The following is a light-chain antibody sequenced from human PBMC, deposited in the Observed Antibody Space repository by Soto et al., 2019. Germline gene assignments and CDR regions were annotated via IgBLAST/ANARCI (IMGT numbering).Light chain of an antibody. Sequence: QSVLTQPPSVSGAPGQRVTISCTGSSSNIGAGYDVHWYQQLPGRAPKLLIYGDSNRPSGVPDRFSGSKSGTSASLAITGLQAEDEADYYCQSYDNRLSGSIVFGTGTKVTVL. J-gene: IGLJ1*01. CDR2: GDS. CDR3: QSYDNRLSGSIV. V-gene: IGLV1-40*01. CDR1: SSNIGAGYD.